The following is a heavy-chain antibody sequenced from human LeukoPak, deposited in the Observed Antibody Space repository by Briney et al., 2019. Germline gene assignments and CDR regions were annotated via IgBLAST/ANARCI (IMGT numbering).Heavy chain of an antibody. J-gene: IGHJ4*02. D-gene: IGHD1-26*01. Sequence: PSETLSLTCAVYGGSFSGYYWSWIRQPPGKGLEWIGEINHSGSTNYNPSLKSRVTISVDTSKNQFSLKLSSVTAADTAVYYCARVSIVGATGIDYWGQGTLVTVSS. CDR3: ARVSIVGATGIDY. CDR1: GGSFSGYY. V-gene: IGHV4-34*01. CDR2: INHSGST.